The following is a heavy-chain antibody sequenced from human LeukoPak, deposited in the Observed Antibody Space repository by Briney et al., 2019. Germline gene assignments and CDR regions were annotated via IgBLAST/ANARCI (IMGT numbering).Heavy chain of an antibody. CDR2: IYTSGST. V-gene: IGHV4-61*02. D-gene: IGHD3-3*01. J-gene: IGHJ5*02. Sequence: PSETLSLTCTVSGGSISSGSYSWSWIRQPAGKGLEWIGRIYTSGSTNYNPSLKSRVTISVDTSKNQFSLKLSSVTAADTAVYYCARLYYDFWSPQDWFDPWGQGTLVTVSS. CDR3: ARLYYDFWSPQDWFDP. CDR1: GGSISSGSYS.